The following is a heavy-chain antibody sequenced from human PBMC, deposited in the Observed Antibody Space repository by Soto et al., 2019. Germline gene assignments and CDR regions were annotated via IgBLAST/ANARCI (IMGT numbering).Heavy chain of an antibody. V-gene: IGHV3-13*01. CDR3: ARALRFLEWLRGKDYYYYGMGV. CDR1: GFTFSSYD. J-gene: IGHJ6*02. Sequence: GSLRLSCAASGFTFSSYDMHWVRQATGKGLEWVSAIGTAGDTYYPGSVKGRFTISRENAKNSLYLQMNSLRAEDTAVYYCARALRFLEWLRGKDYYYYGMGVWGQGTTVTVSS. D-gene: IGHD3-3*01. CDR2: IGTAGDT.